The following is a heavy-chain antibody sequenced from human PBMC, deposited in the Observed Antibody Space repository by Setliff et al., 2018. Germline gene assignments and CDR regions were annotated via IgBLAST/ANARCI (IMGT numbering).Heavy chain of an antibody. Sequence: SETLSLTCTVSGGSISSGGYYWSWIRQHPGKGLEWIGYIYYSGSTYYNPSLKSRVTISVDTSKNQFSLKLSSVTAADTAVYYCASSRGQLRYSDGPNWFDPWGQGTLVTVSS. D-gene: IGHD5-18*01. CDR2: IYYSGST. V-gene: IGHV4-31*03. CDR1: GGSISSGGYY. J-gene: IGHJ5*02. CDR3: ASSRGQLRYSDGPNWFDP.